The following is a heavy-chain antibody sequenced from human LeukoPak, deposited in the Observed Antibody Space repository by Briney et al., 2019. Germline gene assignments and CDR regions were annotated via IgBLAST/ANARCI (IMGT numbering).Heavy chain of an antibody. D-gene: IGHD3-3*01. Sequence: ASVKVSCKASGYTFTSYDINWVRQATGQGLEWMGWMNPNSGNTGYAQKFQGRVTITRNTSISTAYMELSSLRSEDTAVYYCARGTAPPYYDFWSGYYTGTCFDYWGQGTLVTVSS. CDR3: ARGTAPPYYDFWSGYYTGTCFDY. J-gene: IGHJ4*02. CDR1: GYTFTSYD. V-gene: IGHV1-8*03. CDR2: MNPNSGNT.